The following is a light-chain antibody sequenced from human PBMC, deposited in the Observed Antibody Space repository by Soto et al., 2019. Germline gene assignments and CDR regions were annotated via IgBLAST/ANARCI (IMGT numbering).Light chain of an antibody. J-gene: IGKJ5*01. CDR1: WRISGF. CDR3: QQSYITLII. V-gene: IGKV1-39*01. Sequence: ESQMNQARSSLSASEGDXVTITCRDIWRISGFLNLYQQKPAKPPQVXIYSASSLQRGVPSRCSCSGSGTDFTPPISIRQPEDFATYYRQQSYITLIIFGQGTRLEIK. CDR2: SAS.